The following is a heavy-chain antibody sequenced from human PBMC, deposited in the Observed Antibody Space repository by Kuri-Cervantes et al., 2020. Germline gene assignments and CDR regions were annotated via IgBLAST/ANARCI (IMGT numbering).Heavy chain of an antibody. CDR1: GFTFSDYY. CDR3: AKDSSSSWSGYYYYYYGMDV. D-gene: IGHD6-13*01. V-gene: IGHV3-30*18. J-gene: IGHJ6*02. Sequence: GGSLRLSCAASGFTFSDYYMSWVRQAPGKGLEWVAVISYDGSNKYYADSVKGRFTISRDNSKNTLYLQMNSLRAEDTAVYYCAKDSSSSWSGYYYYYYGMDVWGQGTTVTVSS. CDR2: ISYDGSNK.